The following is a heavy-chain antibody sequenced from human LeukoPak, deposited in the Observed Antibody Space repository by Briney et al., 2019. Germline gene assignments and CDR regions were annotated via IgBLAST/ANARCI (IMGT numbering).Heavy chain of an antibody. CDR3: ARDYSGYNWNDSPLDY. J-gene: IGHJ4*02. CDR1: GYTFTSYA. CDR2: INAGNGNT. D-gene: IGHD1-1*01. Sequence: GASVKVSCKASGYTFTSYAMHWVRQAPGQRLEWMGWINAGNGNTKYSQKFQGRVTITRDTSASTAYMELSSLRSEDTAVYYCARDYSGYNWNDSPLDYWGQGTLVTVSS. V-gene: IGHV1-3*01.